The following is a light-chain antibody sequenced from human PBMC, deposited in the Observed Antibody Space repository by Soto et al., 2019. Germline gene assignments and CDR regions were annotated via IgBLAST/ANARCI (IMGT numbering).Light chain of an antibody. CDR1: SSDVGGYNY. J-gene: IGLJ1*01. CDR2: DVS. CDR3: CSYAGSYTYV. V-gene: IGLV2-11*01. Sequence: QSALTQPRSVSVSPGRSVTSSCTGTSSDVGGYNYVSWYQQHPGKAPKLMIYDVSKRPSGVPDRFSGSKSGNTASLTISGLQAEDEADYYRCSYAGSYTYVFGTGTKVTVL.